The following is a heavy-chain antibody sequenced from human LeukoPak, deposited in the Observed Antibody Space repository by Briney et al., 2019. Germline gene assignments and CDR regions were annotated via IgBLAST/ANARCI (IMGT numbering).Heavy chain of an antibody. Sequence: SETLSLTCTVSGDSISSSTYYWGWIRQPPGKGLEWIGSIYYSGTTYYNPSLKSRVTLSVATSKNQFSLKLSSVTAADTAVYYCARGNMVPYWYFGLWGHGTLVTVSS. J-gene: IGHJ2*01. CDR1: GDSISSSTYY. CDR2: IYYSGTT. CDR3: ARGNMVPYWYFGL. V-gene: IGHV4-39*01. D-gene: IGHD2/OR15-2a*01.